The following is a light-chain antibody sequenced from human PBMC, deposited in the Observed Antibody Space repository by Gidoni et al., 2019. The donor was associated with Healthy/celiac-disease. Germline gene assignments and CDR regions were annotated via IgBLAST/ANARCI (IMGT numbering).Light chain of an antibody. J-gene: IGKJ1*01. CDR1: QSISSW. CDR3: QQYNSYWT. CDR2: DAS. V-gene: IGKV1-5*01. Sequence: DIQMTQSPSTLSASVGDRVTITCRASQSISSWLAWYQQKPGKAPTLLIYDASSFESGVPSRFSGSGAGTEFTLTISSLQPDDFATYYCQQYNSYWTFGQGTKVEIK.